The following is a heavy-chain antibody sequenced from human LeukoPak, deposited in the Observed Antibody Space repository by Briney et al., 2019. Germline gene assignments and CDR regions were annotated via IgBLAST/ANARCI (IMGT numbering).Heavy chain of an antibody. V-gene: IGHV1-2*02. CDR3: ASGYCSGGSCYRSTIQH. CDR1: GYTFTGYY. CDR2: INPNSGGT. Sequence: GASVTVSCKASGYTFTGYYMHWVRQAPGQGLEWMGWINPNSGGTNYAQKFQGRVTMTRDTSISTAYMELSRLRSDDTAVYYCASGYCSGGSCYRSTIQHWGQGTLVTVSS. D-gene: IGHD2-15*01. J-gene: IGHJ1*01.